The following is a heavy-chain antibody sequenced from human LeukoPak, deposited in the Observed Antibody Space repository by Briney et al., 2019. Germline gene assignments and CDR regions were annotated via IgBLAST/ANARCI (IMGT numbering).Heavy chain of an antibody. J-gene: IGHJ4*02. V-gene: IGHV1-46*01. D-gene: IGHD6-13*01. Sequence: ASVKVSCKASGYTFTSYHMHWVRQAPGQGLEWMGIINPSGGTTNYAQKFRGRVTMTRDTSISTAYMELSRLRSDDTAVYYCARDLPGIAAAGFDYWGQGTLVTVSS. CDR1: GYTFTSYH. CDR3: ARDLPGIAAAGFDY. CDR2: INPSGGTT.